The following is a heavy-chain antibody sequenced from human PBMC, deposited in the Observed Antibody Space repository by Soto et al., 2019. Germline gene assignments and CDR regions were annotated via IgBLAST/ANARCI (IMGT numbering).Heavy chain of an antibody. V-gene: IGHV1-24*01. CDR1: GYTLTELS. J-gene: IGHJ6*02. CDR3: ATGNYYGSGSYSKVMVPYYYYYGMDV. D-gene: IGHD3-10*01. Sequence: ASVTVSCKVSGYTLTELSMHWVRQAPGKGLEWMGGFDPEDGETIYAQKFQGRVTMTEDTSTDTAYMELSSLRSEDTAVYYCATGNYYGSGSYSKVMVPYYYYYGMDVWGQGTTVTVSS. CDR2: FDPEDGET.